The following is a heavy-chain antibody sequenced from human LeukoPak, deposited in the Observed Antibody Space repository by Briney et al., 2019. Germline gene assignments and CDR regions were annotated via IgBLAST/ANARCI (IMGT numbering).Heavy chain of an antibody. D-gene: IGHD3-10*01. Sequence: GAPVKVSCKVSESTLSDLSIHWGRQAPRKGLEYGRGSDPEDGETFHAQNFQGRLTMTEDTSIDTAYMALTRLRSHDTAVYYCVTDRVRLFWYFDLWGRGTLVTVSS. V-gene: IGHV1-24*01. CDR2: SDPEDGET. CDR3: VTDRVRLFWYFDL. CDR1: ESTLSDLS. J-gene: IGHJ2*01.